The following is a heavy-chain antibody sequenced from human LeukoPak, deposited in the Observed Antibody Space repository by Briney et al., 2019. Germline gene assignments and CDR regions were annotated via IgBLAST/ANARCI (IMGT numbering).Heavy chain of an antibody. D-gene: IGHD4-11*01. J-gene: IGHJ5*02. CDR1: GFTFSSYA. Sequence: GGSLRLSCAASGFTFSSYAMHWVRQASGKGLEWVGRIRSEANSNAKAYSASVRGRISISRDDTKNTTDLQMSSLKTEDTAVYYCTSHGYGNGPPWGQGTLVTVS. CDR3: TSHGYGNGPP. CDR2: IRSEANSNAK. V-gene: IGHV3-73*01.